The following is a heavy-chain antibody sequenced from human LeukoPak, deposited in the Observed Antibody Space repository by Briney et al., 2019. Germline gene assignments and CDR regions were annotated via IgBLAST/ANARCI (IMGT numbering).Heavy chain of an antibody. CDR3: ARGSYGDYGDC. CDR1: GYPFTTYG. Sequence: GASVKISCKASGYPFTTYGISWVRPAPGQGLEWMGWISAYNGNTKYAQKLQGRVTLTTDTSTSTVYMELRSLRSDDTAVYYCARGSYGDYGDCWGQGTLVTVSS. CDR2: ISAYNGNT. D-gene: IGHD4-17*01. V-gene: IGHV1-18*01. J-gene: IGHJ4*02.